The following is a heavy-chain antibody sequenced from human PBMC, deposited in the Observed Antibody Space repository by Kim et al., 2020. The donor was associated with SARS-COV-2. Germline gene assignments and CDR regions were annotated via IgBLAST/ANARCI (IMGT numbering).Heavy chain of an antibody. D-gene: IGHD5-12*01. CDR3: ARDPSGYGGMDV. Sequence: YAQKFRGRVTITADESTSTACMELSSLRSEDTAVYYCARDPSGYGGMDVWGQGTTVTVSS. J-gene: IGHJ6*02. V-gene: IGHV1-69*01.